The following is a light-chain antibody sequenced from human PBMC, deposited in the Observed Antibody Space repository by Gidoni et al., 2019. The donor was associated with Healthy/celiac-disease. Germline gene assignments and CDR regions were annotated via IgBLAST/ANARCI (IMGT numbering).Light chain of an antibody. Sequence: ALQITQSPSSLSACVGDRVTLTCRASQGIRNDLDWYQQKPGKAPKLLIYAASSLQSGVPSRFSGSGSGTDFTLTISSLQPEDFATYYCLQDYNYPLTFGGGTKVEIK. CDR2: AAS. J-gene: IGKJ4*01. CDR3: LQDYNYPLT. V-gene: IGKV1-6*01. CDR1: QGIRND.